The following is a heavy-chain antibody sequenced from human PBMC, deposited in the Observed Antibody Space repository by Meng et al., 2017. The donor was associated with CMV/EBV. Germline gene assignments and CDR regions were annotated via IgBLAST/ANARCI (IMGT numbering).Heavy chain of an antibody. CDR3: AKVHPSGGSYYVGPVDY. V-gene: IGHV3-9*01. D-gene: IGHD1-26*01. CDR2: ISWNSDFI. CDR1: GFTFDDYA. Sequence: SLKISCAASGFTFDDYAMHWVRQGPGKGLEWVSGISWNSDFIGYADSVRGRFTISRDNAKSSLYLQMNSLRAEDTALYYCAKVHPSGGSYYVGPVDYWGQGTLVTVSS. J-gene: IGHJ4*02.